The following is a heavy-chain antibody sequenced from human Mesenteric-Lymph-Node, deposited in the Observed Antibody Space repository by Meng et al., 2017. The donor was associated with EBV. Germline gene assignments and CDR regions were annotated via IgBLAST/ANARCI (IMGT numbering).Heavy chain of an antibody. CDR3: ARVAYDSSGYYSGWFDP. CDR2: IYSGGST. V-gene: IGHV4-39*07. Sequence: QLTPQESGPGLVKPSETLPLTCSVSGGSINSNNYYWGWIRQPPGKGLEWIGGIYSGGSTYFNPSLKSRVTILKDTSKNQLSLRLSSVTAADTAVYSCARVAYDSSGYYSGWFDPWGQGTLVTVSS. CDR1: GGSINSNNYY. D-gene: IGHD3-22*01. J-gene: IGHJ5*02.